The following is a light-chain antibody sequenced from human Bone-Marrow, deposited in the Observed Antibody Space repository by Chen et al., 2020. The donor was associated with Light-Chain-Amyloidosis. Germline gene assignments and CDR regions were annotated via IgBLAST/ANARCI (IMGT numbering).Light chain of an antibody. CDR1: DLPTKY. J-gene: IGLJ2*01. V-gene: IGLV3-25*03. Sequence: SYELTQPPSVSVSPGQTARITCSGDDLPTKYAYWYQQKPGQAPVLVIHRDTERPSGISERFAGSSSGTTATVTISGVQAEDEAEYHGQSADSSGTYEVIFGGGTKLTVL. CDR2: RDT. CDR3: QSADSSGTYEVI.